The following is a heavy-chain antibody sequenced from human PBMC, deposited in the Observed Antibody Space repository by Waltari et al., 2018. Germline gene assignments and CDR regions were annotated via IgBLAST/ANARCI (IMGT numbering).Heavy chain of an antibody. Sequence: QVNLQQWGAGLLKPSETLSLTCAVSGGSSPGYYCSWLRQSPGRGREWVGEINHSGDTNYNPSLKSRVTTSLDTSTNTFSLKVKLVTAADTAMYFCARRSPISVIVPDEGPFDLWGLGTMVTVSS. V-gene: IGHV4-34*01. J-gene: IGHJ3*01. CDR3: ARRSPISVIVPDEGPFDL. D-gene: IGHD3-22*01. CDR1: GGSSPGYY. CDR2: INHSGDT.